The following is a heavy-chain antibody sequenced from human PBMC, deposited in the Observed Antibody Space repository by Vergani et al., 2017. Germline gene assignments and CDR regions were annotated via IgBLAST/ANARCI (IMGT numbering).Heavy chain of an antibody. CDR1: GFTVSSNY. Sequence: EVQLVESGGGLIQPGGSLRLSCAASGFTVSSNYMSWVRQAPGKGMEWVSVIYSGGSTYYADSVKGRFTISRDNSKNTLYLQMNSLRAEDTAVYYCARDRTYDYYYGMDVWGQGTTVTVSS. V-gene: IGHV3-53*01. CDR3: ARDRTYDYYYGMDV. J-gene: IGHJ6*02. CDR2: IYSGGST.